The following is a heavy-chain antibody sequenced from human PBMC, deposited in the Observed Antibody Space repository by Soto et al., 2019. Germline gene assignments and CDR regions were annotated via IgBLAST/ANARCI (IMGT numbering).Heavy chain of an antibody. J-gene: IGHJ3*02. CDR1: GFSFSSHS. V-gene: IGHV3-64*07. CDR3: TRENGLNGFDI. CDR2: ISANGVGT. D-gene: IGHD2-2*03. Sequence: QLVESGGGLVQPGGSLRVSCAASGFSFSSHSMHWVRQAPGKRLEYISAISANGVGTYYTDSVKGRFTISRDNSKNTLYLQMGSLRAEDMAVYHCTRENGLNGFDIWGQGKMVTVSS.